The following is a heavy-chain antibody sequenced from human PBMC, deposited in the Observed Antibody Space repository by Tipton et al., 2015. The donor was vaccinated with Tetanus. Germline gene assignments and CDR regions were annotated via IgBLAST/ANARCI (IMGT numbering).Heavy chain of an antibody. V-gene: IGHV1-18*01. CDR1: GYSFSKYG. D-gene: IGHD5/OR15-5a*01. CDR2: ISTSNGKT. Sequence: QVQLVQSGAEVRKPGASVKVSCKTSGYSFSKYGVTWARQRSGQGLEWLGWISTSNGKTYYAQKFWGSANMTTDTSTGTALLKLGGLRSDDTAIYYCSRDQGSTISPYYSDYWGQGTLVTVTA. J-gene: IGHJ4*02. CDR3: SRDQGSTISPYYSDY.